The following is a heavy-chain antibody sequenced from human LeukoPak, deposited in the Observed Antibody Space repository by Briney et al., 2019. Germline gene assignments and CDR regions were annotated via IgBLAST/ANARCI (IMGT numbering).Heavy chain of an antibody. CDR2: INPNGGGT. D-gene: IGHD4-17*01. Sequence: ASVKVSCKASGYTFSDYYMHWVRQAPGQGLEWMGWINPNGGGTKYAQKFQGRVTMTRDTSISTAYMELSRLRIDDAAVYYCARDVTYVYTDYGDWSEYDAFDIWGQGTMVTVSS. CDR3: ARDVTYVYTDYGDWSEYDAFDI. V-gene: IGHV1-2*02. J-gene: IGHJ3*02. CDR1: GYTFSDYY.